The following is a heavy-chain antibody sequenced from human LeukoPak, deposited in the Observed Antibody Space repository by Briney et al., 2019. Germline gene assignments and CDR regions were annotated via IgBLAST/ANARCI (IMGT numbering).Heavy chain of an antibody. CDR1: GGTFSSYA. V-gene: IGHV1-69*04. Sequence: ASVKVSCKSSGGTFSSYAIRWVRQAPGQGLEWMGRIIPILGIANYAQKFQGRVTITADKSTSTAYMELSSLSSEDTAVYYCARVLHYYDSSGYYYERSAFDIWGQGTMVTVSS. J-gene: IGHJ3*02. D-gene: IGHD3-22*01. CDR3: ARVLHYYDSSGYYYERSAFDI. CDR2: IIPILGIA.